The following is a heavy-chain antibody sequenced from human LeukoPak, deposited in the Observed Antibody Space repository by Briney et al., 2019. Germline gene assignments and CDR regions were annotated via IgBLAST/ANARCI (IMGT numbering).Heavy chain of an antibody. J-gene: IGHJ5*02. CDR3: ARPYYYDSRIDP. CDR1: GGSISTYY. D-gene: IGHD3-22*01. Sequence: SETLSLTCTVSGGSISTYYWNWIRQPPGKGLEWIGYIYYTGSTNYNPSLKSRVTISVDTSKNQLSLKLSSVTAADTAVYYCARPYYYDSRIDPWGQGILVTVSS. CDR2: IYYTGST. V-gene: IGHV4-59*08.